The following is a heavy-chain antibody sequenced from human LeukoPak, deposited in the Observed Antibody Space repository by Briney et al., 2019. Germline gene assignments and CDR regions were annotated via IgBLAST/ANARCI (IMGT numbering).Heavy chain of an antibody. V-gene: IGHV4-4*07. CDR2: IYTSGST. CDR3: ARVAVFGVVEYYFDY. Sequence: TSETLSLTCTVSGGSISGYYWSWIRQPAGKGLEWIGRIYTSGSTSYNPSLKSRVTMSVDTSKNQFSLKLSSVTAADTAIYYCARVAVFGVVEYYFDYWGQGTLVTVSS. J-gene: IGHJ4*02. D-gene: IGHD3-3*01. CDR1: GGSISGYY.